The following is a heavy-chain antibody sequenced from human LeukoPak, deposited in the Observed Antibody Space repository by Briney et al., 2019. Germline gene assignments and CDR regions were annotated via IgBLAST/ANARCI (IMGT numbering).Heavy chain of an antibody. CDR2: ISGSGGST. J-gene: IGHJ4*02. D-gene: IGHD2-15*01. CDR1: GFTFSSYG. Sequence: PGGTLRLSCAASGFTFSSYGMSWVRQAPGKGLEWVSAISGSGGSTYYADSVKGRFTISRDNSKNTLYLQMNSLRAEDTAVYYCAKAPVASCRGAFCYPFDCWGQGNLVTVSS. V-gene: IGHV3-23*01. CDR3: AKAPVASCRGAFCYPFDC.